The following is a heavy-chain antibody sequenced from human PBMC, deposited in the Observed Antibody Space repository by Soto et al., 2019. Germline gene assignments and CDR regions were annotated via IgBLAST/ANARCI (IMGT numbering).Heavy chain of an antibody. Sequence: ASVKVSCKASGYTFTSYDINWVRQATGQGLEWMGWMNPNSGNTGYAQKFQGRVTMTRNTSISTAYMELSSLRSEDTAVYYCARVLSFAYRTTYYYYGMDVWGQGTTVTVSS. V-gene: IGHV1-8*01. CDR3: ARVLSFAYRTTYYYYGMDV. D-gene: IGHD1-26*01. CDR2: MNPNSGNT. CDR1: GYTFTSYD. J-gene: IGHJ6*02.